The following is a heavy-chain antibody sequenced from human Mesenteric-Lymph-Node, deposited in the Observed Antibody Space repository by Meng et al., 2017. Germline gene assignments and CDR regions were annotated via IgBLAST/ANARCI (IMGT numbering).Heavy chain of an antibody. CDR3: AKGATAMVTLRGLDV. Sequence: GGSLRLSCTASGFTFINYAMSWVRQVPGKGLEWVSVSSSSGYNTYYGDSVKGRFTISRDNSKNTLFLQMNSLRVDDTAVYYCAKGATAMVTLRGLDVWGQGTTVTVSS. J-gene: IGHJ6*02. CDR2: SSSSGYNT. CDR1: GFTFINYA. D-gene: IGHD5-18*01. V-gene: IGHV3-23*01.